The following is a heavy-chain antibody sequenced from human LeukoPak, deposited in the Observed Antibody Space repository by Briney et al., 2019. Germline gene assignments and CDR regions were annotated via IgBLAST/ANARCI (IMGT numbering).Heavy chain of an antibody. CDR1: GFTFSSYG. CDR3: AKEGHSRGWYPTAVDTYFDY. J-gene: IGHJ4*02. CDR2: IRYDASNR. D-gene: IGHD6-19*01. V-gene: IGHV3-30*02. Sequence: GGSLRLSCAASGFTFSSYGLHWVRQAPGKGLEGVAFIRYDASNRYYADSVKGRFTISRDNSKNTLHLQMNSLRPEDTAVYYCAKEGHSRGWYPTAVDTYFDYWGQGTLVTVSS.